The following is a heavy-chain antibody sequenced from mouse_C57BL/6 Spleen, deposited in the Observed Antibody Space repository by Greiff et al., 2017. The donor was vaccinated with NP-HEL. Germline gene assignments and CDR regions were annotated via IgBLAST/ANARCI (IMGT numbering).Heavy chain of an antibody. CDR3: ARRYDYSLYAMDY. CDR2: ISSGSSTI. D-gene: IGHD2-4*01. J-gene: IGHJ4*01. CDR1: GFTFSDYG. Sequence: EVKLVESGGGLVKPGGSLKLSCAASGFTFSDYGMHWVRQAPEKGLEWVAYISSGSSTIYSADTVKGRFTISRDNAKNTLFLQMTSLRSEDTAMYYCARRYDYSLYAMDYWGQGTSVTVSS. V-gene: IGHV5-17*01.